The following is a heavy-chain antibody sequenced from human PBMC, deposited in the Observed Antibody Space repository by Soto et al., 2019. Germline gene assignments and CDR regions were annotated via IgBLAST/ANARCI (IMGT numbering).Heavy chain of an antibody. CDR3: ARWHSVSSSEGLFDY. V-gene: IGHV1-18*01. D-gene: IGHD6-13*01. CDR2: ISGYNGNT. CDR1: GYSFASFG. J-gene: IGHJ4*02. Sequence: ASVKVSCKASGYSFASFGISWVRQAPGQGLEWMGWISGYNGNTNYAQKLQDRVTMTTDTSTSTAYMELRSLRSDDTAVYYCARWHSVSSSEGLFDYWGQGTLVTVSS.